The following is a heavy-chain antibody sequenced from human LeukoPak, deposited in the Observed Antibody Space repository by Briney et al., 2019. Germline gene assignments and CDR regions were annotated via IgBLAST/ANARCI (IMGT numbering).Heavy chain of an antibody. Sequence: SETLSLTCTVSGYSISSGYYWGWIRQPPGKGLEWIGSIYHSGSTYYNPSLKSRVTISVDTSKNQFSLKLSSVTAADTAVYYCARSSRGAYDYWGQGTLVTVSS. CDR3: ARSSRGAYDY. V-gene: IGHV4-38-2*02. D-gene: IGHD1-26*01. CDR1: GYSISSGYY. CDR2: IYHSGST. J-gene: IGHJ4*02.